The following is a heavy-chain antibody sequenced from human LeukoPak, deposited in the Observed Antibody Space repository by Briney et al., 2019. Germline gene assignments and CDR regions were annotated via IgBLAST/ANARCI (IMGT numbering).Heavy chain of an antibody. CDR2: INPSGGST. CDR1: GYTFTSHY. CDR3: ASRCGGYGLYGMDV. Sequence: ASVKVSCKASGYTFTSHYMHWVRQAPGQGLERMGIINPSGGSTSNAQKVQGRVTMTRDTSTSTVYMELSSLRSEDTDVYYCASRCGGYGLYGMDVWGQGTTVTVSS. J-gene: IGHJ6*02. V-gene: IGHV1-46*01. D-gene: IGHD5-12*01.